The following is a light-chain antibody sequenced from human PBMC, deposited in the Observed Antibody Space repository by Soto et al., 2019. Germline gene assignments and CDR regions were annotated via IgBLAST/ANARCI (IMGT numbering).Light chain of an antibody. CDR1: SSDVDGYNY. CDR2: DVS. CDR3: SSYTSSSTYV. V-gene: IGLV2-14*01. Sequence: QSARTQPASVSGAAGESSTISCTGTSSDVDGYNYVSWYQQHPGKAPKLMIYDVSNRPSGVSNRFSGSKSGNTASLTISGLQAEDEADYYCSSYTSSSTYVFGTGTKVTVL. J-gene: IGLJ1*01.